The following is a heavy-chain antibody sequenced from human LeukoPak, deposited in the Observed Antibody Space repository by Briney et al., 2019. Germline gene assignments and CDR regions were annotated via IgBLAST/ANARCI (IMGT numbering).Heavy chain of an antibody. CDR2: INHSGST. V-gene: IGHV4-34*01. CDR3: ARLPLTLVRGEDY. J-gene: IGHJ4*02. Sequence: SETLSLTCAVYGGSFSGYYWSWIRQPPGKGLEWIGEINHSGSTNYNPSLKSRVTISVDTSKNQFSLKLGSVTAADTAVYYCARLPLTLVRGEDYWGQGTLVTVSS. CDR1: GGSFSGYY. D-gene: IGHD3-10*01.